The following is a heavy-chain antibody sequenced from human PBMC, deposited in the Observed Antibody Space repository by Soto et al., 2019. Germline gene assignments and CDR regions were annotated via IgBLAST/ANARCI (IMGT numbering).Heavy chain of an antibody. J-gene: IGHJ4*02. CDR2: IKTDGSET. CDR3: TSVRYPRFSHGSGSHPYY. CDR1: FTFGGLC. Sequence: FTFGGLCSRRVIQAKGKSLEWVSNIKTDGSETHYVDSVKGRFTISRDNPKTSLYLQMNSLRVEDTAVYFCTSVRYPRFSHGSGSHPYYWGQGSPDTVSS. D-gene: IGHD3-10*01. V-gene: IGHV3-7*03.